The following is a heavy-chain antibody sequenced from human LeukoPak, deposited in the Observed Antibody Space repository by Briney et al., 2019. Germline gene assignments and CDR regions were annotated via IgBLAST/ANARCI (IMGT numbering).Heavy chain of an antibody. CDR2: IDPSDSYT. Sequence: GESLQISCKGSGSSFTSYWISWVRPLPGKGLEWMGRIDPSDSYTNYSPSFQGHVTISADKSISTAYLQWSSLKASDTAMYYCATLDTATLNAFDIWGQGTMVTVSS. J-gene: IGHJ3*02. V-gene: IGHV5-10-1*01. CDR3: ATLDTATLNAFDI. CDR1: GSSFTSYW. D-gene: IGHD5-18*01.